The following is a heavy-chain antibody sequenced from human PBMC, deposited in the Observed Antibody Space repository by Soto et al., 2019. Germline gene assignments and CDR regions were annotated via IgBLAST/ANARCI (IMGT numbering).Heavy chain of an antibody. CDR3: ARALGLHDAFDI. J-gene: IGHJ3*02. Sequence: PVGSLRLSCAASVFTFSSYAMHCVRHAPGKGLEWVAVISYDGSNKYYADSVKGRFTISRDNSKNTLYLQMNSLRAEDTAVYYCARALGLHDAFDIWGQGTMV. CDR2: ISYDGSNK. CDR1: VFTFSSYA. V-gene: IGHV3-30-3*01. D-gene: IGHD7-27*01.